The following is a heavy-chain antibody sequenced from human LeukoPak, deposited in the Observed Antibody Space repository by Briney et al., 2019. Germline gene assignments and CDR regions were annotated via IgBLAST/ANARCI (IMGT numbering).Heavy chain of an antibody. V-gene: IGHV3-21*01. J-gene: IGHJ4*02. CDR1: GFTFSSYS. D-gene: IGHD2-2*01. Sequence: PGGSLRLSCAASGFTFSSYSMNWVRQAPGKGREWVSSISSSSSYIYYADSVKGRFTISRDNAKNSLYLQMNSLRAEDTAVYYCARELGYCSSTSCYYYFDYWGQGTLVTVSS. CDR3: ARELGYCSSTSCYYYFDY. CDR2: ISSSSSYI.